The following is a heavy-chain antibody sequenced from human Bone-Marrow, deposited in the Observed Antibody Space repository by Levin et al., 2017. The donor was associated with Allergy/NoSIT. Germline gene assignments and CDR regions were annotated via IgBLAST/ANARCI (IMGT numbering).Heavy chain of an antibody. Sequence: GGSLRLSCAASGFTFSSYAMHWVRQAPGKGLEWVAVISYDGSNKYYADSVKGRFTISRDNSKNTLYLQMNSLRAEDTAVYYCARDANCSGGSCYSGYFDYWGQGTLVTVSS. CDR3: ARDANCSGGSCYSGYFDY. CDR2: ISYDGSNK. D-gene: IGHD2-15*01. V-gene: IGHV3-30-3*01. CDR1: GFTFSSYA. J-gene: IGHJ4*02.